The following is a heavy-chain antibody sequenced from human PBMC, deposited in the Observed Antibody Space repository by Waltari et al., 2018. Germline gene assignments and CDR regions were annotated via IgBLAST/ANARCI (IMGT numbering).Heavy chain of an antibody. Sequence: QVQLQESGPGLVKPSQTLSLTCTVSGGSISSGSYYWSWLRQPAGKGLEWIGRIYTSGSTNYNPSLKSRVTISVDTSKNQFSLKLSSVTAADTAVYYCARTAAVALNWFDPWGQGTLVTVSS. J-gene: IGHJ5*02. CDR1: GGSISSGSYY. V-gene: IGHV4-61*02. D-gene: IGHD6-19*01. CDR3: ARTAAVALNWFDP. CDR2: IYTSGST.